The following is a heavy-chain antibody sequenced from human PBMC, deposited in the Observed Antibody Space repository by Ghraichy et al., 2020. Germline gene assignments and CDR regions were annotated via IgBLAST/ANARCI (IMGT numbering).Heavy chain of an antibody. CDR3: AKGGGRLGDYGMDV. D-gene: IGHD3-16*01. CDR2: ISGSGGST. CDR1: GFTFSSYA. J-gene: IGHJ6*02. V-gene: IGHV3-23*01. Sequence: GGSLRLSCAASGFTFSSYAMSWVRQAPGKGLEWVSAISGSGGSTYYADSVKGRFTISRDNSKNTLYLQMNSLRAEDTAVYYCAKGGGRLGDYGMDVWGQGTTVTVSS.